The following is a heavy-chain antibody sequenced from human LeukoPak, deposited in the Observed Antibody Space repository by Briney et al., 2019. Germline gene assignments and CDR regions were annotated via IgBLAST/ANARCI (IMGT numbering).Heavy chain of an antibody. CDR2: IYSSGST. D-gene: IGHD4-17*01. CDR3: ARLRNYCDY. CDR1: GDSISGYY. V-gene: IGHV4-59*01. Sequence: SETLSLTCTVSGDSISGYYWTWMRQPPGKGLEWIGYIYSSGSTKYNPSPESRLSISIDTSKTQFSLKLSSVTAADTAVYFCARLRNYCDYWGQGTLVTVSS. J-gene: IGHJ4*02.